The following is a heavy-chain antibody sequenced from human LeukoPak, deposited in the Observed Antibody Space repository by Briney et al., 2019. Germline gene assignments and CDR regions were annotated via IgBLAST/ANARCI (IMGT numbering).Heavy chain of an antibody. D-gene: IGHD2-2*01. V-gene: IGHV5-10-1*01. Sequence: GESLKISCKGSGYSFTSYWISWARQMPGKGLEWMGRIDPSDSYTNYRPSFQGHVTISADKSISTAYLQWSSLEASDTGMYYCARRCSSASCPFDYWGQGTLVTVSS. CDR3: ARRCSSASCPFDY. CDR1: GYSFTSYW. CDR2: IDPSDSYT. J-gene: IGHJ4*02.